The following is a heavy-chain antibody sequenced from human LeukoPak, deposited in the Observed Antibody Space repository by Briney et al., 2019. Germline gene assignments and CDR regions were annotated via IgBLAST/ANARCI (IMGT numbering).Heavy chain of an antibody. CDR3: AREYNSYCTSTSCLYSYFDY. V-gene: IGHV3-30*02. Sequence: GGSLRLSCAASGFTFSGYGMHWVRQAPGKGLEWVTFIRYDGSNKYYADSVKGRFTISRDNSKNTLYLQMNSLRAEDTAVYYCAREYNSYCTSTSCLYSYFDYWGQGTLVTVSS. CDR2: IRYDGSNK. CDR1: GFTFSGYG. J-gene: IGHJ4*02. D-gene: IGHD2-2*01.